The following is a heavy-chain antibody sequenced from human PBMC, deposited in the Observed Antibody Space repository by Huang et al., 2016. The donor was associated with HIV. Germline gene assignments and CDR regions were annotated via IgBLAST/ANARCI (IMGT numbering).Heavy chain of an antibody. D-gene: IGHD6-19*01. Sequence: EVELVESGGGLVKPGGSLRLSCAASGFAFSSYGMNWVRRAQGKGLEWVAVIGSDSSYIYYADSGKGRVTISRDNAKSSIYLQLDSLRAEDTAVYYCAYQQWLVGGLNHWGQGTLVVVSS. CDR2: IGSDSSYI. CDR3: AYQQWLVGGLNH. CDR1: GFAFSSYG. J-gene: IGHJ5*02. V-gene: IGHV3-21*02.